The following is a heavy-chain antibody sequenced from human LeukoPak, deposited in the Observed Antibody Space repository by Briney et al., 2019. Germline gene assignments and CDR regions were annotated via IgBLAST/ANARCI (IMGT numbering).Heavy chain of an antibody. CDR2: ISGSGGST. CDR3: ARAYDSSGYCSHYYYMDV. J-gene: IGHJ6*03. D-gene: IGHD3-22*01. CDR1: GFTFSSYA. Sequence: PGGSLRLSCAASGFTFSSYAMSWVRQAPGKGLEWVSAISGSGGSTYYADSVKGRFTISRDSFKNTLYLQMNNLRAEDTAVYYCARAYDSSGYCSHYYYMDVWGKGTTVTVSS. V-gene: IGHV3-23*01.